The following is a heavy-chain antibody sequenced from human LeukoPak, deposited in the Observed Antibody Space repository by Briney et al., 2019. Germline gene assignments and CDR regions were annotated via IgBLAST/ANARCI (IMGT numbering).Heavy chain of an antibody. Sequence: PGGSLRLSCAASGFTFSSYAMSWVRQAPGKGLEWVSAISGSGGSTYYADSVKGRFTISRDNSKNTLYLQMNSLRAEDTAVYYCAKGCFLCDSSGNHFDYWGQGTLVTVSS. J-gene: IGHJ4*02. CDR3: AKGCFLCDSSGNHFDY. D-gene: IGHD3-22*01. V-gene: IGHV3-23*01. CDR1: GFTFSSYA. CDR2: ISGSGGST.